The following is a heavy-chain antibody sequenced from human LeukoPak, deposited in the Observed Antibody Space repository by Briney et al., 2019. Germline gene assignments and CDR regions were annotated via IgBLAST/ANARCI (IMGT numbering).Heavy chain of an antibody. CDR2: INPNSGGT. CDR1: GYTFTGCY. CDR3: ARDRSGNNWFDP. D-gene: IGHD3-3*01. V-gene: IGHV1-2*02. Sequence: GASVKVSCKASGYTFTGCYMHWVRQAPGQGLEWMGWINPNSGGTNYAQKFQGRVTMTRDTSISTAYMELSRLRSDDTAVYYCARDRSGNNWFDPWGQGTLVTVSS. J-gene: IGHJ5*02.